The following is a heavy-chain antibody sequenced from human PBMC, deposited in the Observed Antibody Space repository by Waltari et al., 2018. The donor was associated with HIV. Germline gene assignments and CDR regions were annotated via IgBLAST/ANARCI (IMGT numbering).Heavy chain of an antibody. D-gene: IGHD2-2*01. J-gene: IGHJ5*02. Sequence: QVQLVQSGAEVKKPGASVKVSCKASGYTFTGYYMHWVHQAPGQGLEWMGWINPYRGATNYAQKFQGRVTMTRDTSISTAYMELNSLRSHDTAVYYCARPLPYCSTSSCPYFDPWGQGTLVTVSS. CDR3: ARPLPYCSTSSCPYFDP. V-gene: IGHV1-2*02. CDR2: INPYRGAT. CDR1: GYTFTGYY.